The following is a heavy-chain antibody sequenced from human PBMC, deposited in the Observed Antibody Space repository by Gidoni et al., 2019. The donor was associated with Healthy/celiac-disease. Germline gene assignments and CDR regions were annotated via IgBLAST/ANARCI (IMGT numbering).Heavy chain of an antibody. V-gene: IGHV3-33*01. CDR1: GFTFSSYG. D-gene: IGHD3-10*01. CDR2: IWYDGSNK. CDR3: ARVRGRDGYNAFFDY. Sequence: QVQLVASGGGVVRPWRSLRLSCAAAGFTFSSYGMHWVRQAPGKGLECVVVIWYDGSNKYYADSVKDRFTIPRDNSKNTLYLQMNSLRAEDTAVYYCARVRGRDGYNAFFDYWGQGTLVTVSS. J-gene: IGHJ4*02.